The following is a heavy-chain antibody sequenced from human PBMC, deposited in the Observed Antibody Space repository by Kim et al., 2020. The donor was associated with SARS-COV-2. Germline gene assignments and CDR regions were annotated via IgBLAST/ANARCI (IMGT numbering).Heavy chain of an antibody. CDR1: GYTFTSYG. CDR3: ARAPPVLRYFDWLQRYYYYYMDV. CDR2: ISAYNGNT. V-gene: IGHV1-18*01. J-gene: IGHJ6*03. Sequence: ASVKVSCKASGYTFTSYGISWVRQAPGQGLEWMGWISAYNGNTNYAQKLQGRVTMTTDTSTSTAYMELRSLRSDDTAVYYCARAPPVLRYFDWLQRYYYYYMDVWGKGTTVTVSS. D-gene: IGHD3-9*01.